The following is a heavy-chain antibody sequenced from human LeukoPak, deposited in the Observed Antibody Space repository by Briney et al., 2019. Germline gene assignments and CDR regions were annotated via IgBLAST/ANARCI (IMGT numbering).Heavy chain of an antibody. V-gene: IGHV4-59*08. CDR1: GDSISSYY. Sequence: SETLSLTCTVSGDSISSYYWAWIRQPPGKGLEWIGYVYYSGSTQYNPSLQSRVTISVGTSKKQFSLRLSSVTAADTAVYFCARSGYAFGADAFDIWGQGTTVAVS. J-gene: IGHJ3*02. CDR2: VYYSGST. D-gene: IGHD3-16*01. CDR3: ARSGYAFGADAFDI.